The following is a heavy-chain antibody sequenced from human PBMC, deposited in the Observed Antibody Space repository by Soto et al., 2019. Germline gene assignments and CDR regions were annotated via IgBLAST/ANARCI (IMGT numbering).Heavy chain of an antibody. CDR1: GFTFSSYS. CDR3: ARAALYNWNDVSWFDP. Sequence: EVQLVESGRGLVQPGGSLRLSCAASGFTFSSYSMNWVRQAPGKGLEWVSYISSSSSTIYYADSVKGRFTISRANAKNSLYLQMTSLRAEDTAVYYCARAALYNWNDVSWFDPWGQGTLVTVSS. D-gene: IGHD1-1*01. J-gene: IGHJ5*02. CDR2: ISSSSSTI. V-gene: IGHV3-48*01.